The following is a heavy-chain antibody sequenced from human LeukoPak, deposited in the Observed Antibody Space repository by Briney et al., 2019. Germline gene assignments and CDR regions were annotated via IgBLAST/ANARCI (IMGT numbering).Heavy chain of an antibody. J-gene: IGHJ4*02. CDR1: GFTFTSYG. CDR3: ARDSRGCSGGSCYLVY. CDR2: ISAYNGNT. D-gene: IGHD2-15*01. V-gene: IGHV1-18*01. Sequence: ASVKVSCKASGFTFTSYGISLVRQAPGQGLEWMGWISAYNGNTNYAQKLQGRVTMTTDTSTSTAYMELRSLRSDDTAVYYCARDSRGCSGGSCYLVYWGQGTLVTVSS.